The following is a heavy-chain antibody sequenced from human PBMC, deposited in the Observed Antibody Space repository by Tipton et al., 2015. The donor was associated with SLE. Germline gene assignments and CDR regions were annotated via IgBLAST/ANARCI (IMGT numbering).Heavy chain of an antibody. CDR2: IYYSGST. CDR3: ARDEVGAGAFDI. V-gene: IGHV4-39*07. CDR1: GGSIRGSSYY. Sequence: TLSLTCTVSGGSIRGSSYYWGWIRQPPGKGLEWIGSIYYSGSTYYNPSLKSRVTISVDTSKNQFSLKLSSVTAADTAVYYCARDEVGAGAFDIWGQGTMVTVSS. J-gene: IGHJ3*02. D-gene: IGHD1-26*01.